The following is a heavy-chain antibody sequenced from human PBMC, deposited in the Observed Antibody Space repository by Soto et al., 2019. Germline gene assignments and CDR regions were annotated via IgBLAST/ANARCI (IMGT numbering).Heavy chain of an antibody. D-gene: IGHD1-1*01. Sequence: GRSLTLSCVASGFTFDTYGIHWVRQAPGKGLQWVALISYEGSNTYYADSVRGRFTISRDNSKNTLYLQMNTLRPEDTVLYYCARVTPGNNLYYFSGLDFWGQGTSVTVSS. CDR2: ISYEGSNT. V-gene: IGHV3-30-3*01. CDR3: ARVTPGNNLYYFSGLDF. CDR1: GFTFDTYG. J-gene: IGHJ6*02.